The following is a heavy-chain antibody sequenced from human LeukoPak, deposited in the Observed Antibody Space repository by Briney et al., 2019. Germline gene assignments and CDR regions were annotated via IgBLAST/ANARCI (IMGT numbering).Heavy chain of an antibody. J-gene: IGHJ6*04. CDR1: GFTFSRYA. CDR2: ISYDGSNK. Sequence: GRSLRLSCAASGFTFSRYAMHWVRQAPGKGLEWVAVISYDGSNKYYADSVKGRFTISRDNSKNTLYLQMNSLRAEDTAVYYCASAGDLDVWGKGTTVTVSS. CDR3: ASAGDLDV. V-gene: IGHV3-30*04. D-gene: IGHD3-16*01.